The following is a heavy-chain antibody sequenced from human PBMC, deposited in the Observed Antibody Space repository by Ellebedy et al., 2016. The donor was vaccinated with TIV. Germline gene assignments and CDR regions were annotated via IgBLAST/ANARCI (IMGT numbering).Heavy chain of an antibody. CDR1: GYTFTSYG. D-gene: IGHD6-19*01. CDR2: ISCLNGQT. J-gene: IGHJ5*02. V-gene: IGHV1-18*01. CDR3: ARDNTVGGTNWFDP. Sequence: AASVNVSCKTSGYTFTSYGVSWLRQAPGQGLEWMGWISCLNGQTKYARTVQGRVTLTTDTAARTVYMELTSLRSDDTAVYYCARDNTVGGTNWFDPWGRGTLVIVSS.